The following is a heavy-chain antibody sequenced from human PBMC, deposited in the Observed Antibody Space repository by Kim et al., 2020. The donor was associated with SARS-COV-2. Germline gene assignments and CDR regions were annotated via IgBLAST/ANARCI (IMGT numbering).Heavy chain of an antibody. V-gene: IGHV4-31*02. J-gene: IGHJ6*02. CDR3: ARTWKVILYSSSSGIGMDV. D-gene: IGHD6-6*01. Sequence: SRVTISVDTSKNQFSLKLSSVTAADTAVYYCARTWKVILYSSSSGIGMDVWGQGTTVTVSS.